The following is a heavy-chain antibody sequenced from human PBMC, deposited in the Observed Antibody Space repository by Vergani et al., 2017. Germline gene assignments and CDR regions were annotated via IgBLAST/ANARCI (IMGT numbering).Heavy chain of an antibody. V-gene: IGHV1-46*03. CDR1: GYTFSNYY. D-gene: IGHD3-9*01. CDR3: ARGDYGILTGYRY. Sequence: QVQVVQSGAEVKKSGASVKVSCKTSGYTFSNYYMHWVRQAPGQGLEWMGIINPSGGQTNYAQKFQGRVTMTRDTSTSTVYMELSSLRSEDMAIYYCARGDYGILTGYRYWGQGTLVTVSA. J-gene: IGHJ4*02. CDR2: INPSGGQT.